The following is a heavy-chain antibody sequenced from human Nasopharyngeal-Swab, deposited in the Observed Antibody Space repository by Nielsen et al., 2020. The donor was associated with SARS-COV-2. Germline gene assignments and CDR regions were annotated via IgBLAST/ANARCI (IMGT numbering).Heavy chain of an antibody. J-gene: IGHJ6*03. D-gene: IGHD5-18*01. CDR2: INHSGST. CDR3: ARTRYGYGFFTTGRGGYMDV. CDR1: GGSFSGYY. Sequence: GSLRLSCAVYGGSFSGYYWSWIRQPPGKGLEWIGEINHSGSTNYNPSLKSRVTISVDTSKNQFSLKLSSVTAADTAVYYCARTRYGYGFFTTGRGGYMDVWGKGTTVTVSS. V-gene: IGHV4-34*01.